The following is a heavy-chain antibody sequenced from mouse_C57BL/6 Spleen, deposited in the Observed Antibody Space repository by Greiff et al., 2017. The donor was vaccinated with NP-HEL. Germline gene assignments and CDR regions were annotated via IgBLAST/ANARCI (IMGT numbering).Heavy chain of an antibody. CDR2: IYPRSGNT. CDR1: GYTFTSYG. D-gene: IGHD1-1*01. Sequence: VMLVESGAELARPGASVKLSCKASGYTFTSYGISWVKQRTGQGLEWIGEIYPRSGNTYYNEKFKGKATLTADKSSSTAYMELRSLTSEDSAVYFCARPDSSYGYWGQGTTLTVSS. V-gene: IGHV1-81*01. CDR3: ARPDSSYGY. J-gene: IGHJ2*01.